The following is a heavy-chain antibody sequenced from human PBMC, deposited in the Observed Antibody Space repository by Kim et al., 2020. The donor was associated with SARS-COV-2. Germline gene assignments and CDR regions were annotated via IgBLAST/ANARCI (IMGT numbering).Heavy chain of an antibody. CDR3: AKVPRITIFGVAAAVDY. CDR2: ISGSGGST. V-gene: IGHV3-23*01. CDR1: GFTFSSYA. J-gene: IGHJ4*02. D-gene: IGHD3-3*01. Sequence: GGSLRLSCAASGFTFSSYAMSWVRQAPGKGREWVSAISGSGGSTYYADSVKGRFTISRDNSKNTLYLQMNSLIAEDTAVYYCAKVPRITIFGVAAAVDYWGQGTLVTVSS.